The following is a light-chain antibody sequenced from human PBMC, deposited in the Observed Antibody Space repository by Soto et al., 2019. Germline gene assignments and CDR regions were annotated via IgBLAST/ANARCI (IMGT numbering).Light chain of an antibody. CDR2: DVS. J-gene: IGKJ1*01. CDR1: QSVSGY. Sequence: EVVLTQSPVTLSLAPGERATLSCRASQSVSGYLAWYQQKPGQAPRLLIYDVSNRATGIPPRFTGSGSGTEFTLTISSLQSEDFAVYYCQQSSKWPRTFGQGTKVDI. CDR3: QQSSKWPRT. V-gene: IGKV3-11*01.